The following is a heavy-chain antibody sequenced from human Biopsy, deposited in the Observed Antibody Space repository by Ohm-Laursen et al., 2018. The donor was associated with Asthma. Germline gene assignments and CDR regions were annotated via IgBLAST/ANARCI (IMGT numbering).Heavy chain of an antibody. CDR1: GASIKTDDHY. CDR3: ARASVAASSNWFDP. Sequence: SQTLSLTCTVSGASIKTDDHYWSWLRQPPGKGLEWFGFIHYSGGTSYNPSLKGGVTISVDTSKNQFSLKLSSVTAADTAVYYCARASVAASSNWFDPWGQGTLGTVSS. D-gene: IGHD6-19*01. CDR2: IHYSGGT. V-gene: IGHV4-30-4*01. J-gene: IGHJ5*02.